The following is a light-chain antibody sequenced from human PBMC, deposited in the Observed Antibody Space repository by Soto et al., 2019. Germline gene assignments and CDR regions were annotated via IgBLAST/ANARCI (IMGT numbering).Light chain of an antibody. CDR3: LQYGSSPYT. J-gene: IGKJ2*01. CDR2: GAS. CDR1: QSVSSSY. Sequence: EIVLTQSPGTLSLSPGERATLSCRASQSVSSSYLAWYQQKPGQAPRLLIYGASSRATGIPDRFSGSGSGTDFTLTISTLEPEDCAVYYCLQYGSSPYTFGQGTKLEIK. V-gene: IGKV3-20*01.